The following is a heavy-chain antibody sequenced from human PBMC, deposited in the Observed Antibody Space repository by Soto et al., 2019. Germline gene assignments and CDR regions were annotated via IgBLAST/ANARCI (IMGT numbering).Heavy chain of an antibody. CDR1: GGSISSGGYY. V-gene: IGHV4-31*03. D-gene: IGHD6-13*01. CDR2: IYYSGST. Sequence: QVQLQESGPGLVKPSQTLSLTCTVSGGSISSGGYYWSWIRQHPGKGLEWIGYIYYSGSTYYNPSLKSRVTISVDTSKNQFSLKLCSVTAADTAVYYCARDSSSWFLGDGMDVWGQGTTVTVSS. CDR3: ARDSSSWFLGDGMDV. J-gene: IGHJ6*02.